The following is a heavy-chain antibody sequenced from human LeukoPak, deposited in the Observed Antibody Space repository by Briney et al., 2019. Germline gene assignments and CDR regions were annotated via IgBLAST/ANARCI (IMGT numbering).Heavy chain of an antibody. CDR3: ARHVSVLRYFDWFTPFDY. CDR2: MYHSGST. Sequence: SETLSLTCTVSGYSISSGYYWGWIRQPPGKGLEWIANMYHSGSTYYNPSLKSRVTISLDTSKNQFSLKLSSVTAADTAVYYCARHVSVLRYFDWFTPFDYWGQGTLVTVSS. CDR1: GYSISSGYY. J-gene: IGHJ4*02. V-gene: IGHV4-38-2*02. D-gene: IGHD3-9*01.